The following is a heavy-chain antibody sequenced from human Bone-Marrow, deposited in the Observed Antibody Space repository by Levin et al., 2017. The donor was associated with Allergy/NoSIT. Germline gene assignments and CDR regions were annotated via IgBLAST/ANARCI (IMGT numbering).Heavy chain of an antibody. CDR2: ISSDGGAQ. V-gene: IGHV3-30*18. J-gene: IGHJ4*02. Sequence: GGSLRLSCAASGFTFSTYAMHWARQAPGKGLEWVAVISSDGGAQFYAGSVKGRFTISRDNSKNTLYLQMNTLRAEDTAVYYCAKKVDGANNYYEFCGQGTLVTVSS. CDR3: AKKVDGANNYYEF. D-gene: IGHD3-22*01. CDR1: GFTFSTYA.